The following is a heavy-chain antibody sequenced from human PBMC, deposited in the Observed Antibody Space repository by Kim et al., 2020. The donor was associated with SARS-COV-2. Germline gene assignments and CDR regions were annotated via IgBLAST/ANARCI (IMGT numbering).Heavy chain of an antibody. CDR3: AKRTGTVAGRSQFYFDS. D-gene: IGHD6-13*01. J-gene: IGHJ4*02. CDR1: GFTFSSFG. Sequence: GGSLRLSCAASGFTFSSFGMSWVRQAPGKGLEWVSAISGSSVDTNYADSVKGRFTISRDNSKNTLFLQMNSLRADDTAVYFCAKRTGTVAGRSQFYFDSWGQGAPVTVSS. CDR2: ISGSSVDT. V-gene: IGHV3-23*01.